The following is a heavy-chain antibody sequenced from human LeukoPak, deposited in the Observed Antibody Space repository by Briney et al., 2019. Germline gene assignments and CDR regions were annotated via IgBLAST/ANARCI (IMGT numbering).Heavy chain of an antibody. CDR3: ARVVPAFTDAFDI. J-gene: IGHJ3*02. V-gene: IGHV1-69*05. Sequence: SVKVSCKASGGTFSSYAISWVRQAPGQGLEWMGRIIPIFGTANYAQKFQGRVTITTDESTSTAYMELSSLRSEDTAVYYCARVVPAFTDAFDIWGQGTMVTVSS. CDR1: GGTFSSYA. D-gene: IGHD2-2*01. CDR2: IIPIFGTA.